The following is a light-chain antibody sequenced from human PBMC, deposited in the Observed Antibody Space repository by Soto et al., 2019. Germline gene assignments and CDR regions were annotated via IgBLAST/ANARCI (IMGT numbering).Light chain of an antibody. CDR1: QSVSVN. CDR3: QERSRWPRGT. J-gene: IGKJ4*01. Sequence: EVVLTQSPATLSLSPGERATLSCRASQSVSVNFAWYQQKPGQAPRPLIYSASDRAPGIPARFSGSGSGTDFTLTISSLEPEDFAVYYCQERSRWPRGTFGGGTKVEIK. V-gene: IGKV3-11*01. CDR2: SAS.